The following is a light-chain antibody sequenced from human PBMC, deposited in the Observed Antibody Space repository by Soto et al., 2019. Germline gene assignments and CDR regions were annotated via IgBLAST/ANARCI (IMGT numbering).Light chain of an antibody. V-gene: IGKV1-5*03. CDR2: MAS. CDR1: QSISPY. J-gene: IGKJ1*01. Sequence: DIQMTQSPSTLSASAGDRVTITCRASQSISPYLAWYQQKPGKAPKLLIYMASSLQSGVPSRFSGSGSGTEFTLTVSSLQPDDFATYYCQQSNSYPWTFGQGTQVDI. CDR3: QQSNSYPWT.